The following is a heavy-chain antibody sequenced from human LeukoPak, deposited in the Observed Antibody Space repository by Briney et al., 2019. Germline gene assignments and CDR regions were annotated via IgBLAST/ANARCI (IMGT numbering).Heavy chain of an antibody. D-gene: IGHD3-22*01. V-gene: IGHV4-59*01. CDR2: IYYSGST. CDR3: ARASQSPYYYDSSGYTHFDY. Sequence: PSETLSLTCTVSGGSISSYYWSWIRQPPGKGLEWIGYIYYSGSTNYNPSLKSRVTISVDTSKNQFSLKLSSVTAADTAVYYCARASQSPYYYDSSGYTHFDYWGQGTLVTVSS. CDR1: GGSISSYY. J-gene: IGHJ4*02.